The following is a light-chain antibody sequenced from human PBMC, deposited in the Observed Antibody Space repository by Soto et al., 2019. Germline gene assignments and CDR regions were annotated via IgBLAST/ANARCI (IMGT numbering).Light chain of an antibody. CDR3: QTWGTGTHVV. CDR1: SGHSSYA. CDR2: LNSDGSH. V-gene: IGLV4-69*01. Sequence: QPVLTQSPSASASLGASVKLTCTLSSGHSSYAIAWHQQQPEKGPRYLIKLNSDGSHSKGDGIPDRFSGSSSGAERYLTISSLQSEYEADYYCQTWGTGTHVVFGGGTKLTVL. J-gene: IGLJ2*01.